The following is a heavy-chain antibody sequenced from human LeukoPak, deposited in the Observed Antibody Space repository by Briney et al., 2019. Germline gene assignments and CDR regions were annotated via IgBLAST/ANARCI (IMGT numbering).Heavy chain of an antibody. D-gene: IGHD3-10*01. Sequence: GGSLRLSCAASGFTFSSYWMSWVRQAPGKGLEWVANIKQDGSEKYYVDSVKGRFTISRDNAKNSLYLQMNSLRAEDTAVYYCAGWSMVRGVIITHLFDYWGQGTLVTVSS. CDR2: IKQDGSEK. J-gene: IGHJ4*02. CDR3: AGWSMVRGVIITHLFDY. V-gene: IGHV3-7*03. CDR1: GFTFSSYW.